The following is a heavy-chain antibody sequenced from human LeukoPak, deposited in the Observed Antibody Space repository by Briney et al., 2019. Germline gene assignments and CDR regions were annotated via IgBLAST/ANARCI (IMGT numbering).Heavy chain of an antibody. J-gene: IGHJ4*02. CDR2: ISGSGGST. CDR3: AKTPEQWLVLFDY. V-gene: IGHV3-23*01. Sequence: GGSLRLSCAASGFTFSSYAMSWVRQAPGKGLEWVSAISGSGGSTYYADSVKGRFTISSDNSKNTLYLQMNSLRAEDTAVYYCAKTPEQWLVLFDYWGQGTLVTVSS. D-gene: IGHD6-19*01. CDR1: GFTFSSYA.